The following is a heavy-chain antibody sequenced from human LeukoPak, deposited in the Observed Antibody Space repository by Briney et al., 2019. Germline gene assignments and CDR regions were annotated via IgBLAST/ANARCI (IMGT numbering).Heavy chain of an antibody. CDR2: ISGSGGST. CDR1: GFTFSSYA. J-gene: IGHJ4*02. D-gene: IGHD6-19*01. V-gene: IGHV3-23*01. Sequence: GGSLRLSCAASGFTFSSYAMSWVRQAPGKGLEWVSAISGSGGSTYYADSVKGRFTISRDNSKNTLYLQMNSLRAEATALYYCAKREGVAVAGVFDYWGQGTLVTVSS. CDR3: AKREGVAVAGVFDY.